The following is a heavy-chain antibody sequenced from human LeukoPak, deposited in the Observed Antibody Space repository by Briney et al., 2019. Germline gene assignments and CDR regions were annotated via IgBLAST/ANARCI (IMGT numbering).Heavy chain of an antibody. CDR2: IRYDGSNE. CDR3: AMCSTTSCYIYSPFDY. D-gene: IGHD2-2*02. J-gene: IGHJ4*02. CDR1: GFTFNNYG. V-gene: IGHV3-30*02. Sequence: GGSLRLSCAASGFTFNNYGMHWVRQAPGKGLEWVASIRYDGSNEHYAGSVRGRFTISRDNSKNTLYLQMNSLRAEDTAVYYCAMCSTTSCYIYSPFDYWGQGTLVTVSS.